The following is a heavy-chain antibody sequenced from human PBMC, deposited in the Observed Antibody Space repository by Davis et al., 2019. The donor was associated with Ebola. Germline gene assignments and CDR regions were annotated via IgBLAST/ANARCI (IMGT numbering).Heavy chain of an antibody. CDR3: ARGIAAAGPFDY. J-gene: IGHJ4*02. D-gene: IGHD6-13*01. Sequence: SETLSLTCTVSGGSISSSSYYWGWIRQPPGKGLEWIGSIYYSGSTCYNPSLKSRVTISVDTSKNQFSLKLSSVTAADTAVYYCARGIAAAGPFDYWGQGTLVTVSS. CDR1: GGSISSSSYY. V-gene: IGHV4-39*01. CDR2: IYYSGST.